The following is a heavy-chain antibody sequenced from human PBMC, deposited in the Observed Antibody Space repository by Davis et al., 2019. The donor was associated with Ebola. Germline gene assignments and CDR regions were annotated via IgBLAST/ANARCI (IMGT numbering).Heavy chain of an antibody. CDR3: AKGISPDTAMDY. J-gene: IGHJ4*02. D-gene: IGHD5-18*01. V-gene: IGHV3-30*18. Sequence: GGSLRLSCAASGFTFSSYSMNWVRQAPGKGLEWLAVISYDGSNKYYADSVKGRFVISRDNSKNTLSLQMNSLRPEDTALYYCAKGISPDTAMDYWGQGTLVTVSS. CDR1: GFTFSSYS. CDR2: ISYDGSNK.